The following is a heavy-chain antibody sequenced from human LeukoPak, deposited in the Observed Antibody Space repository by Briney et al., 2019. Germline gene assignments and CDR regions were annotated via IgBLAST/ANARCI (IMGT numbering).Heavy chain of an antibody. J-gene: IGHJ4*02. Sequence: GGSLRLSCAASGFTFDDYGMSWVRQAPGKGLEWVSGINWNSGSIGYADSVKGRFTISRDNAKNSLYLQMNSLRAEDTALYYCAKAPGAYFDYWGQGTLVTVSS. V-gene: IGHV3-20*04. CDR2: INWNSGSI. CDR3: AKAPGAYFDY. CDR1: GFTFDDYG. D-gene: IGHD3-10*01.